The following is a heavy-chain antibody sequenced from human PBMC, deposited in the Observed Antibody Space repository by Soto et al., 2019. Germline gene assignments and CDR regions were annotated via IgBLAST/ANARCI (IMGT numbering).Heavy chain of an antibody. D-gene: IGHD5-18*01. CDR1: GGTFSSYA. CDR2: IIPIFGTA. Sequence: SVKVSCKASGGTFSSYAISWVRQALGQGLEWMGGIIPIFGTANYAQKFQGRVTITADESTSTAYMELSSLRSEDTAVYYCATRTAMVTLYGMDVWGQGTTVTVSS. CDR3: ATRTAMVTLYGMDV. V-gene: IGHV1-69*13. J-gene: IGHJ6*02.